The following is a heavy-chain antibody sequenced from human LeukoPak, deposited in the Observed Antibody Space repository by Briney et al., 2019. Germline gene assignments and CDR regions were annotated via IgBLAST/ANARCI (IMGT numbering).Heavy chain of an antibody. CDR3: ARYGPPYSSSWYFYYYYGMDV. CDR1: GYTFTSYD. Sequence: ASVKVSCKASGYTFTSYDINWVRQATGQGLEWMGWMNPNSGNTGYAQKFQGRVTMTRNTSISTAYMELSSLRSEDTAVYYCARYGPPYSSSWYFYYYYGMDVWGQGTTVTVSS. V-gene: IGHV1-8*01. CDR2: MNPNSGNT. J-gene: IGHJ6*02. D-gene: IGHD6-13*01.